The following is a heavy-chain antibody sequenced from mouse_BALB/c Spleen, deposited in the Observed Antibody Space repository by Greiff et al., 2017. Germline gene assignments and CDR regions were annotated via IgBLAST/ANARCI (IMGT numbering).Heavy chain of an antibody. CDR3: AREQRLYYAMDY. V-gene: IGHV5-6-3*01. CDR2: INSNGGST. Sequence: EVKVVESGGGLVQPGGSLKLSCAASGFTFSSYGMSWVRQTPDKRLELVATINSNGGSTYYPDSVKGRFTISRDNAKNTLYLQMSSLKSEDTAMYYCAREQRLYYAMDYWGQGTSVTVSS. J-gene: IGHJ4*01. CDR1: GFTFSSYG. D-gene: IGHD3-2*02.